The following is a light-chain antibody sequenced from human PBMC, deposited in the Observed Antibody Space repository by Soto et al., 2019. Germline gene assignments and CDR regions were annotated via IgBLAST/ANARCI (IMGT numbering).Light chain of an antibody. V-gene: IGKV1-8*01. J-gene: IGKJ3*01. Sequence: ALRMTQSPSSLSASTGDRVTITCRASQGISSYLAWYQQKPGKAPKLLIYAASSLQSGVPSRFSGSGSGTEFTLTISSLQPEDLATYYCLQHNSYPLTFGPGTKVDIK. CDR3: LQHNSYPLT. CDR2: AAS. CDR1: QGISSY.